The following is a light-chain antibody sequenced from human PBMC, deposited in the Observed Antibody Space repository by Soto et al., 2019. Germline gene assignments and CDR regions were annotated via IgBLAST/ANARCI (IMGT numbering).Light chain of an antibody. CDR3: QQSYSTPWT. CDR1: QNINTY. Sequence: DIQMTQKKSSLSASVGDRVTSTCRASQNINTYLNWYQQKPGKALKLLIYGTSSLQSGVPSRFSGSGSGTDFTLTISSLQPEDFATYYCQQSYSTPWTFGQ. J-gene: IGKJ1*01. CDR2: GTS. V-gene: IGKV1-39*01.